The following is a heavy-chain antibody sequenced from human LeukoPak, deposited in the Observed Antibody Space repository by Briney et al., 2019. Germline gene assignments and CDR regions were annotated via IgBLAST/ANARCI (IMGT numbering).Heavy chain of an antibody. J-gene: IGHJ6*03. CDR2: ISSSSSYI. D-gene: IGHD4-17*01. Sequence: GGSLRLSCAASGFTFSSYSMNWVRQAPGKGLEWVSSISSSSSYIYYADSVKGRFTISRDNAKNSLYLQMNSLRAEDTAVYYCARDRRFGYGDYTEDYYYMDVWGKGTTVTVSS. V-gene: IGHV3-21*01. CDR1: GFTFSSYS. CDR3: ARDRRFGYGDYTEDYYYMDV.